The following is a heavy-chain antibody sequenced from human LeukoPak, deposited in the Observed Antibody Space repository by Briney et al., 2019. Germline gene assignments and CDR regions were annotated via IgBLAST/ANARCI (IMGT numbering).Heavy chain of an antibody. CDR1: GFTFSSYE. CDR2: ISSSGSTI. CDR3: AELGITMIGGV. V-gene: IGHV3-48*03. D-gene: IGHD3-10*02. Sequence: PGGSLRLSCAASGFTFSSYEMIWVRQAPGKALEWVSYISSSGSTIYYADSVKGRFTISRDNAKNSLYLQMNSLRAEDTAVYYCAELGITMIGGVWGKGTTVTISS. J-gene: IGHJ6*04.